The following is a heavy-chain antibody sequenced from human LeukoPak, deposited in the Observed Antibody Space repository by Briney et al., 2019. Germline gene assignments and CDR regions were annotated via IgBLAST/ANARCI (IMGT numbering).Heavy chain of an antibody. CDR1: GFSFGGYG. CDR3: VRDGIGGSTTLDS. Sequence: PGGSLRLSCAASGFSFGGYGMHWVRQTPGKGLDWVSFVRYDGSKTYYGDSVKGRFTISRDNSNNTVYLQMNRLRPDDTAVYYCVRDGIGGSTTLDSWGRGTLVTVSS. CDR2: VRYDGSKT. J-gene: IGHJ5*01. V-gene: IGHV3-30*02. D-gene: IGHD3-16*01.